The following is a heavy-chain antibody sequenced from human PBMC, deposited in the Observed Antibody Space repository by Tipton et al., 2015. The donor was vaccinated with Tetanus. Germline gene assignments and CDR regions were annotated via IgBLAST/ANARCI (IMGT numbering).Heavy chain of an antibody. V-gene: IGHV4-31*03. CDR3: ARSRVTRGPYDAFDI. J-gene: IGHJ3*02. CDR1: GGSISSGGYY. Sequence: TLSLTCTVSGGSISSGGYYWSWIRQHPGKGLEWIGYIYYSGSTYYNPPLKSRVTISVDTSKNQFSLKLSSVTAADTAVYYCARSRVTRGPYDAFDIWGQGTMVTVSS. D-gene: IGHD5-18*01. CDR2: IYYSGST.